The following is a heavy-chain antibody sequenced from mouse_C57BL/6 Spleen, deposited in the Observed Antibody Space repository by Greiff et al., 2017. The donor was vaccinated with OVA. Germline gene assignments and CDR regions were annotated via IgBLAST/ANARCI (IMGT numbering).Heavy chain of an antibody. V-gene: IGHV1-50*01. CDR3: ARFDY. J-gene: IGHJ2*01. CDR2: IDPSDSYT. CDR1: GYTFTSYW. Sequence: QVQLQQPGAELVKPGASVKLSCKASGYTFTSYWMQWVKQRPGQGLEWIGEIDPSDSYTNYNQKFKGKATLTVDTSSSTAYMQLSSLTSDDSAVYYCARFDYWGQGTTLTVSS.